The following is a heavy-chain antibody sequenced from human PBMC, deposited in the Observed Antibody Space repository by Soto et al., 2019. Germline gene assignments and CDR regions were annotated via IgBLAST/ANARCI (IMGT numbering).Heavy chain of an antibody. CDR3: AAIRGVIVLMADAWSDP. J-gene: IGHJ5*02. CDR1: GFTFSNAW. Sequence: EVQLVESGGGLVKPGGSLRLSCAASGFTFSNAWMSWVRQAPGKGLEWVGRIKSKTDGGTTDYAAPVKGRFTISRDDSNTTLYLQMNSMKPEDPAVYYCAAIRGVIVLMADAWSDPWGQGTLLTVSS. D-gene: IGHD2-8*01. CDR2: IKSKTDGGTT. V-gene: IGHV3-15*01.